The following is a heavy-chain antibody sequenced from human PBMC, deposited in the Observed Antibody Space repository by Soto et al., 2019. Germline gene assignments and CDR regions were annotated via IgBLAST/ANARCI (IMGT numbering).Heavy chain of an antibody. J-gene: IGHJ5*02. D-gene: IGHD1-26*01. V-gene: IGHV3-23*01. Sequence: GSLRLSCAASGFIFENFGMSWVRQAPGKGLEWISSISGSGFKKYYADSVKGRFTISRDNSKSTVYLALNNLSAEDTAVYHCAKNQGVELVPLATVDWFDPWGQGSVVTVSS. CDR3: AKNQGVELVPLATVDWFDP. CDR1: GFIFENFG. CDR2: ISGSGFKK.